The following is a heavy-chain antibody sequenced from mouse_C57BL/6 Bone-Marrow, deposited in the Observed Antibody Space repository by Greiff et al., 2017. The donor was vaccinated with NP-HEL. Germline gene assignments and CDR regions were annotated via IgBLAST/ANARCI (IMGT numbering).Heavy chain of an antibody. J-gene: IGHJ2*01. D-gene: IGHD2-4*01. CDR3: ARNPPFYYDYVLYFDY. CDR2: ILPGSGST. V-gene: IGHV1-9*01. Sequence: VQLQESGAELMKPGASVKLSCKATGYTFTGYWIEWVKQRPGHGLEWIGEILPGSGSTNYNEKFKGKATLPADTSSNTAYMQLSSLTTEDSAIYYCARNPPFYYDYVLYFDYWGQGTTLTVSS. CDR1: GYTFTGYW.